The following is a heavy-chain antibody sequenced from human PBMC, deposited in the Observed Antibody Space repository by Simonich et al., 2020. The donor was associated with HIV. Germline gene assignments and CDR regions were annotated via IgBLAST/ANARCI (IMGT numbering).Heavy chain of an antibody. CDR2: SSPWNTDT. J-gene: IGHJ1*01. V-gene: IGHV5-51*01. Sequence: EVQLVQSGAAVKKPGESLKISCKGSGYSFTSSWIGWVRQMSGKGLAWRGVSSPWNTDTRNSPSFPGKVTSAADKSISNAYRQLSMLKASDTAMYYCAELGLSVTDQYFHHWGQGTLVTVSS. CDR1: GYSFTSSW. CDR3: AELGLSVTDQYFHH. D-gene: IGHD5-18*01.